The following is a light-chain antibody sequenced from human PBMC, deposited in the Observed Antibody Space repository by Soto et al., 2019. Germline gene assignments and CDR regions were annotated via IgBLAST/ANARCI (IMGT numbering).Light chain of an antibody. Sequence: QSVVTQPASVSGSPGQSITISCTGTSSDVGRYNYVSWYQQHPGKAPKVIIYEVSSRPSGVSDRFSGSKSGNSASLTISGLQAEDEADYYCSSYTTSSTLVFGGGTKLTVL. V-gene: IGLV2-14*01. CDR2: EVS. CDR1: SSDVGRYNY. CDR3: SSYTTSSTLV. J-gene: IGLJ3*02.